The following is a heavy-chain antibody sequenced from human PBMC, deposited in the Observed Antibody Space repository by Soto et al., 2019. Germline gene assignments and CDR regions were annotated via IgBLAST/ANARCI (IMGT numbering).Heavy chain of an antibody. J-gene: IGHJ5*02. Sequence: QVQLVESGGGVVQPGRSLRLSCAASGFTFSSYGMHWVRQAPGKGLEWVAVIWYDGSNKYYGDSVKGRFTISRDNSKNTLYLQMNSLRAEDTAVYYCARDRPMGWFDPWGQGTLVTVSS. CDR3: ARDRPMGWFDP. CDR2: IWYDGSNK. V-gene: IGHV3-33*01. CDR1: GFTFSSYG. D-gene: IGHD3-10*01.